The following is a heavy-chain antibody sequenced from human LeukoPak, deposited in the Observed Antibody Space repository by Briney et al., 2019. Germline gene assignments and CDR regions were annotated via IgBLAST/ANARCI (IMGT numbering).Heavy chain of an antibody. CDR1: GGSISSYY. J-gene: IGHJ4*02. D-gene: IGHD6-19*01. CDR2: IYYSGST. V-gene: IGHV4-59*01. Sequence: SETLSLTCTVSGGSISSYYWSWIRQPPGKGLEWIGYIYYSGSTNYNPSLKSRVTISVDTSKNQFSLKLSSVTAADTAVYYCARSSGWRPFFDYWGQETLVTVSS. CDR3: ARSSGWRPFFDY.